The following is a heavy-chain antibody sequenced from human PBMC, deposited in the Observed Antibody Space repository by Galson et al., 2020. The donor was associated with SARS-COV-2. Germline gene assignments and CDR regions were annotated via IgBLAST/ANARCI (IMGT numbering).Heavy chain of an antibody. J-gene: IGHJ4*01. CDR2: ISDYKGNT. Sequence: ASVKVSCKASGYTFNTYGINWVRQAPGQGLEWMGWISDYKGNTNHAQKFQGRVTMTTDTSTSTAYMELWSLRSDDTAVYYCASDTAPYVTGVGYGYSEERSFDYWGHGTLVTVAS. CDR3: ASDTAPYVTGVGYGYSEERSFDY. CDR1: GYTFNTYG. V-gene: IGHV1-18*01. D-gene: IGHD2-2*03.